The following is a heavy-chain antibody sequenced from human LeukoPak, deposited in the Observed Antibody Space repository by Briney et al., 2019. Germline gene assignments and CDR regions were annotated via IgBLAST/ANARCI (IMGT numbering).Heavy chain of an antibody. D-gene: IGHD1-26*01. Sequence: SETLSLTCTVSGGSISSSSYYWGWIRQPPGKGLEWIGSISYSGSTYYNPSLRSRITISVDTSKNQFSLKLSSVTAADTAVYYCASYGSWGQGTPVTVSS. V-gene: IGHV4-39*01. CDR3: ASYGS. CDR1: GGSISSSSYY. CDR2: ISYSGST. J-gene: IGHJ4*02.